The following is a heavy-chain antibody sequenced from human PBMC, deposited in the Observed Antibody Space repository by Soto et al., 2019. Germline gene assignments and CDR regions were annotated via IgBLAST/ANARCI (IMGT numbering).Heavy chain of an antibody. CDR1: GFTFSSYA. Sequence: EVQLLESGGGLVQPGGSLRLSCAASGFTFSSYAMNWVRQAPGKGLEWVSVISGSGGSTYYVDSVKGRFTISRDNSKNTLYLQMNSLRVEDTAVYHCARGPGWFGDWGQGTLVTVSS. V-gene: IGHV3-23*01. J-gene: IGHJ4*02. CDR2: ISGSGGST. D-gene: IGHD3-10*01. CDR3: ARGPGWFGD.